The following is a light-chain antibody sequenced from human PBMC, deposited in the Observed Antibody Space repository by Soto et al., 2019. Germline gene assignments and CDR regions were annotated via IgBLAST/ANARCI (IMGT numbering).Light chain of an antibody. Sequence: DIQMTQSPSALSASVGDRVTITCRASQSLDKYLAWYQQKPGKAPKLLIYQASTLESGVPFRFSGSGSGTEFTLCISNLSPDDFASYYCQQVKSFPLTFGQGTRLEIK. V-gene: IGKV1-5*03. CDR1: QSLDKY. CDR3: QQVKSFPLT. CDR2: QAS. J-gene: IGKJ5*01.